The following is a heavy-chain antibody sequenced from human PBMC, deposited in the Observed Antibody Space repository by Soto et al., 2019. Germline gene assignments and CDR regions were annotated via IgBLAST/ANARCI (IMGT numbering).Heavy chain of an antibody. CDR1: GFTFGYYA. CDR3: TRVGEKVLRYFDWLSAFDY. Sequence: GGSLRLSCTASGFTFGYYAMSWVRQSPGKGLEWVGFIRSKAYGGTTEYAASVKGRFTISRDDSKSIAYLQMNSLKTEDTAVYYCTRVGEKVLRYFDWLSAFDYWGQGTLVTVSS. CDR2: IRSKAYGGTT. D-gene: IGHD3-9*01. J-gene: IGHJ4*02. V-gene: IGHV3-49*04.